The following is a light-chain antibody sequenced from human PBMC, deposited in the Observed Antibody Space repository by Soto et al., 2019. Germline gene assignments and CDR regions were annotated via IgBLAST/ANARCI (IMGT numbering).Light chain of an antibody. CDR1: QSVANAY. CDR2: GAS. J-gene: IGKJ1*01. V-gene: IGKV3-15*01. CDR3: QQYNNRPPRAWT. Sequence: EIVLTQSPGTLSLSPRERATLSCRASQSVANAYLAWYQHKVGQSPRLLIYGASTRATGIPARFSGSGSGTEFTLTISSLQSEDFAVYYCQQYNNRPPRAWTFGQGTKVEIK.